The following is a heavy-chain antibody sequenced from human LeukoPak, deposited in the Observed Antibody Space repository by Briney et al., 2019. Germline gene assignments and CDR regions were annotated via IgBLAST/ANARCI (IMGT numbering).Heavy chain of an antibody. V-gene: IGHV3-21*01. D-gene: IGHD1-26*01. Sequence: GGSLRLSCAASGFTFSSYSMNWVRQAPGKGLEWVSSISSSSSYIYYADSLKGRFTISRDNAKNSLYLQMNSLRAEDTAVYYCAREAIVGANSDYWGQGTLVTVSS. CDR1: GFTFSSYS. CDR3: AREAIVGANSDY. J-gene: IGHJ4*02. CDR2: ISSSSSYI.